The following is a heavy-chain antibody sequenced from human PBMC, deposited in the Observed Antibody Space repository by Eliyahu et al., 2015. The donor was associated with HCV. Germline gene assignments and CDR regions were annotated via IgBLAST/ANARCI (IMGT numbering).Heavy chain of an antibody. J-gene: IGHJ6*02. CDR3: AAXRMIYSNNYYYYYGMDV. V-gene: IGHV4-34*01. CDR2: VNRNGNT. CDR1: GXSXXGYY. Sequence: QVQLQQWXAGLLKPSETLSLNCXXYGXSXXGYYWSWIRQPPGKGLEWIGEVNRNGNTYYNPALKSRVTMSVDTSKNQFSLKLRSVTAADTAVYYCAAXRMIYSNNYYYYYGMDVWGQGTTVTVSS. D-gene: IGHD4-11*01.